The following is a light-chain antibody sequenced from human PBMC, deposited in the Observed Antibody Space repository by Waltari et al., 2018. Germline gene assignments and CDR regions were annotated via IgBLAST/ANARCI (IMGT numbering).Light chain of an antibody. CDR1: QSVSST. CDR2: GAS. V-gene: IGKV3-15*01. J-gene: IGKJ1*01. Sequence: EIVMTQSPATLSASLGERATLSCRASQSVSSTLAWYQQRPGQAPSLLIYGASTRATGVPARFSGSGSGTEFTLTISSLQSEDFAIYYCQQYYNWLWTFGQGTKVEIK. CDR3: QQYYNWLWT.